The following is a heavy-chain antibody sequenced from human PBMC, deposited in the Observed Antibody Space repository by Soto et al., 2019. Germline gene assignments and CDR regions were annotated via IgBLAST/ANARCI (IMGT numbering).Heavy chain of an antibody. CDR1: GFTFSSSG. J-gene: IGHJ6*02. Sequence: GGSLRLSCAASGFTFSSSGMHWVRQAPGKGLEWVAVISYDGSKKYYADSVKGRFTIPRDNSKDSVYLQMNSLRPGDTAVYYCAKEGCSSTSCVAFLDVWGRGTTVTVSS. CDR2: ISYDGSKK. D-gene: IGHD2-2*01. V-gene: IGHV3-30*18. CDR3: AKEGCSSTSCVAFLDV.